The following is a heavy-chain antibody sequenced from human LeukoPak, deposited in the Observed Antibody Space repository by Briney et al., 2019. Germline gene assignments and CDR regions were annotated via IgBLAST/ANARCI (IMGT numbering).Heavy chain of an antibody. CDR3: ARGVGATTAAFDI. D-gene: IGHD1-26*01. V-gene: IGHV1-69*05. CDR2: IIPIFGTA. J-gene: IGHJ3*02. CDR1: GGTFSSYA. Sequence: VASVKVSCKASGGTFSSYAISWLRQAPGQGLEWMGRIIPIFGTANYAQKFQGRVTITTDESTSTAYKELSSLRSEDTAVYYCARGVGATTAAFDIWGQGTMVTVSS.